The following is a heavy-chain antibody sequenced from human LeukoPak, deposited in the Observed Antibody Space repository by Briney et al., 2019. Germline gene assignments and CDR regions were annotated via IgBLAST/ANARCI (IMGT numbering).Heavy chain of an antibody. V-gene: IGHV4-31*03. CDR3: QGLLWFGESYPHAFDI. D-gene: IGHD3-10*01. CDR2: IYYSGST. Sequence: SETLSLTCTVSGGSISSGGYYWSWIRQHPGKGLEWIGYIYYSGSTYYNPSPKSRVTISVDTSKNQFSLKLSSVTAADTAVYYCQGLLWFGESYPHAFDIWGQGTMVTVSS. J-gene: IGHJ3*02. CDR1: GGSISSGGYY.